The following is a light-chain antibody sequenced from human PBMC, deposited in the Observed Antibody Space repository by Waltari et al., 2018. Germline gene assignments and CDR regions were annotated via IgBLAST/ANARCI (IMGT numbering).Light chain of an antibody. V-gene: IGKV3-20*01. CDR3: QMYVRLPAT. Sequence: EIVLTQSPGTLSLSPGERATLSCRASQSVGRSLTRYQQRHGQAPRLLIYDASTRATGIPDRFSGGGSGTDFSLTISRLEPEDFAVYYCQMYVRLPATFGQGTKVEI. CDR1: QSVGRS. J-gene: IGKJ1*01. CDR2: DAS.